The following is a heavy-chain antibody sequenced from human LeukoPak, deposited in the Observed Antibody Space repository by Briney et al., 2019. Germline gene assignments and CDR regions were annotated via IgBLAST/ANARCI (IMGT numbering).Heavy chain of an antibody. CDR2: ISSSSSYI. CDR1: GFTFSSYS. CDR3: ARDIAARPNYMDV. D-gene: IGHD6-6*01. J-gene: IGHJ6*03. Sequence: GGSLRLSCAASGFTFSSYSMNWVRQAPGKGLEWVSSISSSSSYIYYADSVKGRFTISRDNAKSSLYLQMNSLRAEDTAVYYCARDIAARPNYMDVWGKGTTVTVSS. V-gene: IGHV3-21*01.